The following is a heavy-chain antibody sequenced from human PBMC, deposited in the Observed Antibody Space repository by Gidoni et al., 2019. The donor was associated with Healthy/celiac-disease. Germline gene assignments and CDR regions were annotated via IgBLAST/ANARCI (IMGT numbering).Heavy chain of an antibody. V-gene: IGHV3-9*01. D-gene: IGHD6-13*01. CDR2: ISLNSGSI. J-gene: IGHJ4*02. Sequence: EVQLVESGGGLVQPGRSMRLSCAASGFTFDDYAMHWVRQAPGKGLEWVSGISLNSGSIGYADSVKGRFTISRDNAKNSLYLQMNSLRAEDTALYYCAKERIAAAGFDYWGQGTLVTVSS. CDR3: AKERIAAAGFDY. CDR1: GFTFDDYA.